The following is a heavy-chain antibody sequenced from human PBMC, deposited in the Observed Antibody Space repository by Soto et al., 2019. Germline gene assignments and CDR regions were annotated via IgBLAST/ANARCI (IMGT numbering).Heavy chain of an antibody. CDR3: ARGDSTDCSDGVCSFFYNHDMDV. CDR2: INPKSGGT. CDR1: GYSFTDYH. V-gene: IGHV1-2*04. J-gene: IGHJ6*02. Sequence: ASVKVSCKASGYSFTDYHIHWVRQAPGQGLEWLGRINPKSGGTSTAQKFQRWVTMTTDTSISTASMELTRLTSDDTAIYYCARGDSTDCSDGVCSFFYNHDMDVWGQGTTVTVSS. D-gene: IGHD2-8*01.